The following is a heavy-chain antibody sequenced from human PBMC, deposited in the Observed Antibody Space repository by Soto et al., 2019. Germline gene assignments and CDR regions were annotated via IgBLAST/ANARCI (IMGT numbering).Heavy chain of an antibody. V-gene: IGHV3-33*01. J-gene: IGHJ4*02. CDR3: ARDLGELWPSVGGY. D-gene: IGHD1-26*01. Sequence: QVQLVESGGGVVQPGRSLRLSCAASGFIFNTYGMHWVRQAPGKGLEWVAVIYYDGRNKYYADSVKGRFTIPRDNSKNTLNLQMNSLRVEEPALYYCARDLGELWPSVGGYWGQGTLVTVSS. CDR2: IYYDGRNK. CDR1: GFIFNTYG.